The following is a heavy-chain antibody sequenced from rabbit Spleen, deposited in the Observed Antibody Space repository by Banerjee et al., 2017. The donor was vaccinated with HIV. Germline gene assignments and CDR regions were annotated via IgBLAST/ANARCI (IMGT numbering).Heavy chain of an antibody. Sequence: QQQLVESGGGLVKPGASLTLTCKASGFSFSSKAVMCWVRQAPGKGLEWIACIYAGSSGSTYYASWAKGRFTISKTSSTTVTLQMTSLTAADTATYFCARRYIYGGLDLWGQGTLVTVS. CDR1: GFSFSSKAV. J-gene: IGHJ3*01. V-gene: IGHV1S45*01. CDR3: ARRYIYGGLDL. D-gene: IGHD6-1*01. CDR2: IYAGSSGST.